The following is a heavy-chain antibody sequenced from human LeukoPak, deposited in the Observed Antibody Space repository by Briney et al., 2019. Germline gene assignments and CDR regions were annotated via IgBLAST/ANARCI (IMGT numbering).Heavy chain of an antibody. CDR1: GFTFSSYW. J-gene: IGHJ4*02. CDR2: IKHDGSEK. V-gene: IGHV3-7*01. CDR3: ARSGYLEWDIDY. D-gene: IGHD3-3*01. Sequence: GGSLRLSCAASGFTFSSYWMSWVRQAPGKGLEWVANIKHDGSEKYYVDSVKGRFTISRDNAKNSLYLRMNSLRAEDTAVYYCARSGYLEWDIDYWGQGTLVTVSS.